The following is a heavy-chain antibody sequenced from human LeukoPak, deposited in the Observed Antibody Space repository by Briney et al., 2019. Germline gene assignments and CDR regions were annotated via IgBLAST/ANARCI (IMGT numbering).Heavy chain of an antibody. CDR3: ARRKIYDFWSKNGDDAFDI. D-gene: IGHD3-3*01. J-gene: IGHJ3*02. CDR1: GGSISSYY. CDR2: IYTSGST. V-gene: IGHV4-4*09. Sequence: PSETLSLTCTVSGGSISSYYWSWIRQPPGKGLEWIGYIYTSGSTNYNPSLRSRVTISVDTSKNQFSLKLSSVTAADTAVYYCARRKIYDFWSKNGDDAFDIWGQGTMVTVSS.